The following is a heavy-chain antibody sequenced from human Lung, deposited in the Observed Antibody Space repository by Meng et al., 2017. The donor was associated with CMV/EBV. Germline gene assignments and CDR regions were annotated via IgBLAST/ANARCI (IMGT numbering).Heavy chain of an antibody. CDR1: GFTFSSYW. CDR2: INSDGRST. V-gene: IGHV3-74*01. Sequence: GGSLRLSCAASGFTFSSYWMHWVRQAPGKGLVWVPRINSDGRSTSYADSVKGRFTISRDNAKNTLYLQMYSLRAEDTAVYYCARDLRVRGVKGGSRYYGIDVWGQGTTVTVSS. CDR3: ARDLRVRGVKGGSRYYGIDV. D-gene: IGHD3-10*01. J-gene: IGHJ6*02.